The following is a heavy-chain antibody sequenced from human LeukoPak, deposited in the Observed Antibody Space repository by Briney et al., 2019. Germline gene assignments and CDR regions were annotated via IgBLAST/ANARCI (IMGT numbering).Heavy chain of an antibody. CDR3: ARQGSGWYYFDY. Sequence: PSETLSLTCTVSGGSVSSNSYYWGWIRQPPGKGLKWIGSIYYSGSTYYNPSLKSRVTISVDTSKNQFSLKLSSVTAADTAVYYCARQGSGWYYFDYWGQGTLVTVSS. D-gene: IGHD6-19*01. CDR2: IYYSGST. V-gene: IGHV4-39*01. CDR1: GGSVSSNSYY. J-gene: IGHJ4*02.